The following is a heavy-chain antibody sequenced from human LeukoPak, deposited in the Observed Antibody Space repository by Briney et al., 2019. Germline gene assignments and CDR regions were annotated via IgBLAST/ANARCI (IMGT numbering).Heavy chain of an antibody. J-gene: IGHJ4*02. CDR2: ISDSSSLT. D-gene: IGHD2-15*01. CDR1: GFTFSSFG. V-gene: IGHV3-48*01. Sequence: GGSPRLSCAASGFTFSSFGMNWVRQAPGKGLEWVSYISDSSSLTDYADSVKGRFTISRDNAKNSLSLQLNSLRGEDTGVYYCAIYADYGGSWPPDYWGQGTLVTVSS. CDR3: AIYADYGGSWPPDY.